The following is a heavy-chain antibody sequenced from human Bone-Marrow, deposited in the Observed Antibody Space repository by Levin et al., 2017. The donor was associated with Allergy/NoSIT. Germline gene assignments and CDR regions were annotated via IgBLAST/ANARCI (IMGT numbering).Heavy chain of an antibody. J-gene: IGHJ4*02. D-gene: IGHD1-26*01. CDR3: AKDTPGGSYPGLLPPDS. Sequence: PGGSLRLSCAASGFTFSSHAMSWVRQAPGKGLEWITAIRGSDGRTYYADSVKGRFIISRDNSKNTLYLQMHSLRAEDTAVYYCAKDTPGGSYPGLLPPDSWGQGTQVTVSS. V-gene: IGHV3-23*01. CDR1: GFTFSSHA. CDR2: IRGSDGRT.